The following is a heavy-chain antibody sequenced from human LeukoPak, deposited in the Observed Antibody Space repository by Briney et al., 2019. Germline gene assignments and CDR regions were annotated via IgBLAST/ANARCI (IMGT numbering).Heavy chain of an antibody. J-gene: IGHJ4*02. CDR2: ISSSSSYI. V-gene: IGHV3-21*01. CDR3: ARDQAYYYDSSGYDNFDY. CDR1: GFIFSSYA. D-gene: IGHD3-22*01. Sequence: GGSLRLSCAASGFIFSSYAMSWVRQAPGKGLEWASSISSSSSYIYYADSVKGRFTISRDNAKNSLYLQMNSLRAEDTAVYYCARDQAYYYDSSGYDNFDYWGQGTLVTVSS.